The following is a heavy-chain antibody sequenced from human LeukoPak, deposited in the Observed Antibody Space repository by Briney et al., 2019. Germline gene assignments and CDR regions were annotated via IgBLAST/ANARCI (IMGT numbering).Heavy chain of an antibody. J-gene: IGHJ3*02. CDR1: GYTFTGYY. V-gene: IGHV1-2*02. CDR2: IIPNSGGT. D-gene: IGHD2-2*01. CDR3: AKGGYSSYDHDAFDI. Sequence: GASVKVSCKASGYTFTGYYMHWVRQAPGQGLEWMGWIIPNSGGTNYAQKFQGRVTMTRDTSISTAYMELSRLRSDDTAVYYCAKGGYSSYDHDAFDIWGQGTMVTVSS.